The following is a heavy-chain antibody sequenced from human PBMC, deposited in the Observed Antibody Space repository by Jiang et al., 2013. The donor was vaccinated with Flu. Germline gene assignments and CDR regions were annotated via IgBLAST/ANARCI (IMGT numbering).Heavy chain of an antibody. CDR2: INPNSGGT. CDR3: ARSGLVGSSSWYDY. CDR1: GYTFTGYY. D-gene: IGHD6-13*01. Sequence: VKKPGASVKVSCKASGYTFTGYYMHWVRQAPGQGLEWMGWINPNSGGTNYAQKFQGWVTMTRDTSISTAYMELSRLRSDDTAVYYCARSGLVGSSSWYDYWGQGTLVTVSS. V-gene: IGHV1-2*04. J-gene: IGHJ4*02.